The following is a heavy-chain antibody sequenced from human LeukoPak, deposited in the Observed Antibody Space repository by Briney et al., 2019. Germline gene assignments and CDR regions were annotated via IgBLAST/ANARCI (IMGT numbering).Heavy chain of an antibody. V-gene: IGHV4-39*01. D-gene: IGHD3-22*01. CDR1: GGSISSSSYY. J-gene: IGHJ4*02. CDR2: IYYSGST. CDR3: ARRLGYTSGYYYDY. Sequence: SETLSLTCTVSGGSISSSSYYWGWIRQPPGKGLECIGNIYYSGSTYYNPSLQSRVTISVDTSNNQFSLKLSPVTAADTAVYYCARRLGYTSGYYYDYWGQGTLVTVSS.